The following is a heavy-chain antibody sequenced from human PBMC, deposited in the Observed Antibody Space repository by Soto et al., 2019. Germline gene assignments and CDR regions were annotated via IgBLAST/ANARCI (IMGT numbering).Heavy chain of an antibody. J-gene: IGHJ4*02. CDR2: IIPIFGTA. CDR3: ARVGRIASAGTVS. D-gene: IGHD6-13*01. V-gene: IGHV1-69*01. Sequence: HVQLVQSGAEVKKPGTSVKVSCKASGGTLSRYAISWARQAPGQGLEWMGGIIPIFGTANYAQKFQGRVTITADESTSTAYMELSSLRSEDTAVYYCARVGRIASAGTVSWGKGTLVTVSS. CDR1: GGTLSRYA.